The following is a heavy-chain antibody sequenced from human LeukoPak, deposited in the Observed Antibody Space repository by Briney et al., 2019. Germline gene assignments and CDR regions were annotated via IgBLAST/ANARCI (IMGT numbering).Heavy chain of an antibody. CDR1: GYTFTDYY. V-gene: IGHV1-2*02. J-gene: IGHJ5*02. Sequence: ASVKVSCTASGYTFTDYYIHWVRQAPGQGLEWMGWINPNSGGTGYAQKFQGRVTMTRDTSISTAYMELSSLRSDDTAVYYCARVRYSGYDSHNWFDPWGQGILVTVSS. D-gene: IGHD5-12*01. CDR3: ARVRYSGYDSHNWFDP. CDR2: INPNSGGT.